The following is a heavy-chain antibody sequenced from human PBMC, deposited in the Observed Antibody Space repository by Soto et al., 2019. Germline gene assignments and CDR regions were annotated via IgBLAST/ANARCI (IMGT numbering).Heavy chain of an antibody. J-gene: IGHJ4*02. CDR3: AREGLDPFDY. V-gene: IGHV4-61*01. D-gene: IGHD2-2*03. CDR2: IYYSGST. Sequence: QVQLQESGPGLVKPSETLSLTCTVSGGSVRSGSYYWSWIRQPPGKGLEWIGYIYYSGSTNYNPALKSRVTISVDKSKNQFSLKLSSVTAADTAVYYCAREGLDPFDYWGQGTLVTVSS. CDR1: GGSVRSGSYY.